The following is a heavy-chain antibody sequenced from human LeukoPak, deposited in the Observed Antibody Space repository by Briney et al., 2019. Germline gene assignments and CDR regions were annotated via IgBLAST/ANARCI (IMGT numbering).Heavy chain of an antibody. D-gene: IGHD3-22*01. V-gene: IGHV3-64*01. J-gene: IGHJ4*02. CDR3: AKDPNRYDSSIYYCAY. CDR2: ISSNGGST. Sequence: GGSLRLSCAASGFTFSGSALHWVRQAPGKGLEYVSAISSNGGSTYYANSVKGRFTISRDNSKNTLYLHMNRLRAEDTAVYYCAKDPNRYDSSIYYCAYWGQGTLVTVSS. CDR1: GFTFSGSA.